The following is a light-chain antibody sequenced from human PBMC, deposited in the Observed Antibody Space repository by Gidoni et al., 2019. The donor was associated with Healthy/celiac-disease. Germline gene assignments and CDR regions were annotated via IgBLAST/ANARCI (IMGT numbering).Light chain of an antibody. CDR1: SSNIGSNY. Sequence: QSVLTQPPSASGTPGQRVTISCSGSSSNIGSNYVYWYQQLPGTAPKLLIYRNNQRPSGVPDRFSGSKSGTSASLAISGLRSEDEADYYSAAWDDSLSVHVFGTGTKVTVL. CDR3: AAWDDSLSVHV. V-gene: IGLV1-47*01. CDR2: RNN. J-gene: IGLJ1*01.